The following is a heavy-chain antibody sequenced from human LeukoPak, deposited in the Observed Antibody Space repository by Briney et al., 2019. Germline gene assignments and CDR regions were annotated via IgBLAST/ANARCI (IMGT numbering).Heavy chain of an antibody. CDR1: GGTFSSYA. D-gene: IGHD3-10*01. CDR3: ARDRGYYGSGSSDAFDI. CDR2: IIPIFGTA. Sequence: SVKVSCKASGGTFSSYAISWVRQAPGQRLEWMGGIIPIFGTANYAQKFQGRVTITADESTSTAYMELSSLRSEDTAVYYCARDRGYYGSGSSDAFDIWGQGTMVTVSS. V-gene: IGHV1-69*01. J-gene: IGHJ3*02.